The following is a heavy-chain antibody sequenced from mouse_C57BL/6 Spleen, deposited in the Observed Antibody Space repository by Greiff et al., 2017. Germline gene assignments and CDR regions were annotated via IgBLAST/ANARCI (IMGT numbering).Heavy chain of an antibody. Sequence: EVMLVESGGDLVKPGGSLKLSCAASGFTFSSYGMSWVRQTPDKRLEWVATISSGGSYTYYPDSVKGRFTISRDNAKNTLYLQMSSLKSEDTAMYCCARRGYDYDGCWFAYWGQGTLVTVSA. V-gene: IGHV5-6*02. J-gene: IGHJ3*01. CDR2: ISSGGSYT. D-gene: IGHD2-4*01. CDR3: ARRGYDYDGCWFAY. CDR1: GFTFSSYG.